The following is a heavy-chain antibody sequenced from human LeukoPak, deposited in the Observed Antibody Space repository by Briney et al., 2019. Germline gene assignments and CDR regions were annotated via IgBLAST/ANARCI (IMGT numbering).Heavy chain of an antibody. Sequence: SETLSLTCAVYGGSFSGYYWSWIRQPPGKGLEWIGEINHGGSTNYNPSLKSRVTISVDTSKNQFSLKLSSVTAADTAVYYCARGRATTVTTGFVTDWGQGTLVTVSS. CDR2: INHGGST. J-gene: IGHJ4*02. CDR1: GGSFSGYY. D-gene: IGHD4-17*01. CDR3: ARGRATTVTTGFVTD. V-gene: IGHV4-34*01.